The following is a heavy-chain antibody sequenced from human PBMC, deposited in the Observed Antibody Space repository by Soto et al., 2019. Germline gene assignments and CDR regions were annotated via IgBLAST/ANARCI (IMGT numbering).Heavy chain of an antibody. J-gene: IGHJ4*02. CDR2: VYYTGTT. CDR1: GGSISSYF. CDR3: ARDLAAVARAFDY. V-gene: IGHV4-59*01. D-gene: IGHD6-13*01. Sequence: SETLSLTCTVSGGSISSYFYIWVPQPPGKGREWIGSVYYTGTTDYNPSLKSRVTISVDTSKTLFSLNLRSVPAADTAVYYCARDLAAVARAFDYWGRGTLVTVSS.